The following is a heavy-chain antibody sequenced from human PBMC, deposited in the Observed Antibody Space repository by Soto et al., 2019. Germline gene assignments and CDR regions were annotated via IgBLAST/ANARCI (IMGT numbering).Heavy chain of an antibody. V-gene: IGHV3-23*01. CDR1: GFTFSSYA. J-gene: IGHJ4*02. D-gene: IGHD2-2*01. CDR2: ISGSGGST. CDR3: AKHEYQLPQTFDY. Sequence: GGSLRLSCAASGFTFSSYAMSWVRQAPGKGLEWVSAISGSGGSTYYADSVKGRFTISRDNSKNTLYLQMNSLRAEDTAVYYCAKHEYQLPQTFDYRAQRTPVTVSS.